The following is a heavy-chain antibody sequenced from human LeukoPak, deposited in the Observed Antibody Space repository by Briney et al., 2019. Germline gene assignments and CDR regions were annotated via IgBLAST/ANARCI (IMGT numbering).Heavy chain of an antibody. V-gene: IGHV3-23*01. Sequence: GGSLRLSCAASGFTFSSYAMSWVRQAAGKGLEWVSAISGSGGSTYYADSVKGRFTISRDNSKNTLYLQMNSLRAEDTAVYYCAPYDYVWGSYRYWGQGTLVTVSS. CDR1: GFTFSSYA. D-gene: IGHD3-16*02. J-gene: IGHJ4*02. CDR2: ISGSGGST. CDR3: APYDYVWGSYRY.